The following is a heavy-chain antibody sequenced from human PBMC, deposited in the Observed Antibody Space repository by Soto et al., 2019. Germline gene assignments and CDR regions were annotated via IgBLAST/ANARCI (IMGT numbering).Heavy chain of an antibody. V-gene: IGHV3-15*01. Sequence: GGSLRLSCAASGFTFSNAWMSWVRQAPGKGLEWVGRIKSKTDGGTTDYAAPVKGRFTISRDDSKNTLYLQMNSLKTEDTAVYYCTTVPYYYGSGSYTFFDYWGQGTLVTVSS. CDR1: GFTFSNAW. CDR2: IKSKTDGGTT. J-gene: IGHJ4*02. D-gene: IGHD3-10*01. CDR3: TTVPYYYGSGSYTFFDY.